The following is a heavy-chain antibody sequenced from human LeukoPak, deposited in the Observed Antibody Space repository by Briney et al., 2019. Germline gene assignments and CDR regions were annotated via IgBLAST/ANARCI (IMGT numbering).Heavy chain of an antibody. CDR1: GGSISSYY. CDR2: IYYSGST. Sequence: SETLSLACTVSGGSISSYYWSWIRQPPGKGLEWIGYIYYSGSTNYNPSLKSRVTISVDTSKNQFSLKLSSVTAADTAVYYCAKGGGDYDFDYWGQGTLVTVSS. CDR3: AKGGGDYDFDY. V-gene: IGHV4-59*01. D-gene: IGHD4-17*01. J-gene: IGHJ4*02.